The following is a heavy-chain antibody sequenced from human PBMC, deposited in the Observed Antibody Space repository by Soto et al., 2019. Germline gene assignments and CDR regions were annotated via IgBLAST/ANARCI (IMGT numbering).Heavy chain of an antibody. Sequence: QVQLQESGPGLVKPSETLSLTCTVSGGSISSYYWSWIRQPPGKGLEWIGYIYYSGSTNYNPSLKSRVTISVDTSKNQFSLKLSSVTAADTAVYYCARGGDYWNDPPGAFDIWGQGTMVTVSS. CDR2: IYYSGST. CDR1: GGSISSYY. CDR3: ARGGDYWNDPPGAFDI. V-gene: IGHV4-59*01. D-gene: IGHD1-1*01. J-gene: IGHJ3*02.